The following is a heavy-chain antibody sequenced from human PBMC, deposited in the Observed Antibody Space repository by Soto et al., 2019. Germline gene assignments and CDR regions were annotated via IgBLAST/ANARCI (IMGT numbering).Heavy chain of an antibody. Sequence: SETLSLTCTVYGDSITNNHWWSWVRQPPGKGPELSGEIYHTGIANYNPSLESRVAFSVDKSKNQFSLSLTSVTAADTAVYYCVSKLGPYYYGMDVRGQGTTVTVSS. D-gene: IGHD3-16*01. J-gene: IGHJ6*02. CDR1: GDSITNNHW. CDR3: VSKLGPYYYGMDV. V-gene: IGHV4-4*02. CDR2: IYHTGIA.